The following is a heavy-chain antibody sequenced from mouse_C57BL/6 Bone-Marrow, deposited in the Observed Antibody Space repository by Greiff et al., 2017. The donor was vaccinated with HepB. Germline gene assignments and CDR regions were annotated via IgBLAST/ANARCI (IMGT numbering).Heavy chain of an antibody. CDR2: INPYNGGT. CDR1: GYTFTDYY. Sequence: VQLKQSGPVLVKPGASVKMSCKASGYTFTDYYMNWVKQSHGKSLEWIGVINPYNGGTSYNPKFKGKATLTVDKSSSTAYMELNSLTSEDSAVYYCARYYGSSNWYFDVWGTGTTVTVSS. CDR3: ARYYGSSNWYFDV. J-gene: IGHJ1*03. V-gene: IGHV1-19*01. D-gene: IGHD1-1*01.